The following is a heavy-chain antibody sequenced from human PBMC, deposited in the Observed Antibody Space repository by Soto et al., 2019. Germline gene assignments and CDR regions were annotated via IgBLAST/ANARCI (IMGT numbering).Heavy chain of an antibody. V-gene: IGHV4-34*01. J-gene: IGHJ4*02. CDR3: ASLRQLWLWG. CDR1: GGSFSGYY. CDR2: INHSGST. Sequence: SETLSLSCAVYGGSFSGYYWSWIRQPPGKGLEWIGEINHSGSTNYNPSLKSRVTISVDTSKNQFSLKLSSVTAEDTAVYYCASLRQLWLWGWGQGTLVTVSS. D-gene: IGHD5-18*01.